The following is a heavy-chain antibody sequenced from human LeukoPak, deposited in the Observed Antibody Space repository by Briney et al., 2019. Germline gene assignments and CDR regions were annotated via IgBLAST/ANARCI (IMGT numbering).Heavy chain of an antibody. CDR1: GFTFSSYA. D-gene: IGHD3-3*01. V-gene: IGHV3-30*14. CDR3: ARFLGRITISGVVPYGMDV. CDR2: ISYDGSNK. Sequence: GGSLRLSCAASGFTFSSYAMHWVRQAPGKGLEWVAVISYDGSNKYYTDSVKGRFTISRHSSKNTLYLQMNSLRGEDTAVYYCARFLGRITISGVVPYGMDVWGQGTTVTVSS. J-gene: IGHJ6*02.